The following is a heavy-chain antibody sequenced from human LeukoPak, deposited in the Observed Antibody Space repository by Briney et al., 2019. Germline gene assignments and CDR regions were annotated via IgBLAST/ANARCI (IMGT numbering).Heavy chain of an antibody. CDR1: GGSFSGYY. CDR2: INHSGST. Sequence: SETLSLTCAVYGGSFSGYYWSWIRQPPGKGLEWVGEINHSGSTNYNPSLKSRVTISVDTSKNQFSLKLSSVTAADTAVYYCARGGRRSSTSCYDYWGQGTLVTVSS. J-gene: IGHJ4*02. CDR3: ARGGRRSSTSCYDY. D-gene: IGHD2-2*01. V-gene: IGHV4-34*01.